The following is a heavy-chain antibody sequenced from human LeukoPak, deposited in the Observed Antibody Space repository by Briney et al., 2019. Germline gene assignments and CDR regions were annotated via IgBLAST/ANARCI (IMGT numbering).Heavy chain of an antibody. Sequence: GGSLRLSCTASGFTLSSYAMSWIRQAPGKGLEWVSYISSSGSTIYYADSVKGRFTISRDNAKNSLYLQMNSLRAEDTAVYYCAREENIAAAGIGFDYWGQGTLVTVSS. D-gene: IGHD6-13*01. CDR1: GFTLSSYA. CDR3: AREENIAAAGIGFDY. J-gene: IGHJ4*02. CDR2: ISSSGSTI. V-gene: IGHV3-11*01.